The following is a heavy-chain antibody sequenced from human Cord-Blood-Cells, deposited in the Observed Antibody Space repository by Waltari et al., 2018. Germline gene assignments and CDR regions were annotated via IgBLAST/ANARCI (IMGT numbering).Heavy chain of an antibody. CDR2: INPNSGGT. Sequence: QVQLVQSGAEVKKPGASVKVSCKASGYTFTGYYMHWVRQAPGQGLEWMGWINPNSGGTNYAQKFQGWVTMTRDTSIRTAYMELSRLRSDDTAVYYCARDKCSGGSCYDAFDIWGQGTMVTVSS. V-gene: IGHV1-2*04. CDR1: GYTFTGYY. CDR3: ARDKCSGGSCYDAFDI. D-gene: IGHD2-15*01. J-gene: IGHJ3*02.